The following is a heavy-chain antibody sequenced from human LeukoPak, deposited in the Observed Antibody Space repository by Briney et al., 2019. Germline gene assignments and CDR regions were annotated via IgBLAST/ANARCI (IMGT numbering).Heavy chain of an antibody. CDR1: GYTFTGYY. Sequence: GASVKVSCKASGYTFTGYYMHWVRQAPGQGLEWMGWINPNSGGTNYAQKFQGRVTMTRDTSISTAYMELSRLRSDGTAVYYCARDGVGYYDSSGYYYFQHWGQGTLVTVSS. CDR3: ARDGVGYYDSSGYYYFQH. V-gene: IGHV1-2*02. D-gene: IGHD3-22*01. CDR2: INPNSGGT. J-gene: IGHJ1*01.